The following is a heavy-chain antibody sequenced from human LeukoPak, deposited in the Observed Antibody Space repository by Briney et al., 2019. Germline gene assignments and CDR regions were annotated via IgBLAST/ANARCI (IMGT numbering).Heavy chain of an antibody. CDR3: ARDFWRGYYQGCFDP. CDR2: IYSSGST. CDR1: GGSISNFY. V-gene: IGHV4-4*07. J-gene: IGHJ5*02. D-gene: IGHD3-3*01. Sequence: SETLSLTCTLSGGSISNFYWSWIRQPAGKGLEWIGRIYSSGSTNYNPSLKSRVTMSVDTSKNQLSLKLRSVTAADTAVYYCARDFWRGYYQGCFDPWGQGTLVTVSS.